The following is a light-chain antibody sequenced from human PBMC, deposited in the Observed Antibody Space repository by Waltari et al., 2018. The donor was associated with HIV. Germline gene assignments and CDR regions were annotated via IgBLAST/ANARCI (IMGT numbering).Light chain of an antibody. CDR2: QDT. CDR1: KLGDKY. J-gene: IGLJ2*01. CDR3: QVWDSRGAHVV. Sequence: SYELTQPPSVSVSPGQTATITCSGDKLGDKYVSWYQQRPGQSPVLVIYQDTGRPSGIPERLSGSNSGNTATLTISSVEVGDEADYYCQVWDSRGAHVVFGGGTKLTVL. V-gene: IGLV3-1*01.